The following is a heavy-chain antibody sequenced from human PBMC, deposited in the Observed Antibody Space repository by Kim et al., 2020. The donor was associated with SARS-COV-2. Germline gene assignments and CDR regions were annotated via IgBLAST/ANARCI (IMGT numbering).Heavy chain of an antibody. CDR3: ARDLCSSSTLCRDAFDV. D-gene: IGHD6-13*01. V-gene: IGHV4-59*01. Sequence: SETLSLTCTISSASFSSYSWSWIRQPPGKGLEWIGYIYYSGSTNYNPSLKSRITMSVDTSKNQFSLKLSSVTTADTAVYYCARDLCSSSTLCRDAFDVWGRGTMVTVSS. CDR1: SASFSSYS. J-gene: IGHJ3*01. CDR2: IYYSGST.